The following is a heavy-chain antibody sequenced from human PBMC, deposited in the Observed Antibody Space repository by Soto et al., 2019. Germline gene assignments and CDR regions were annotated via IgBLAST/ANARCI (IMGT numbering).Heavy chain of an antibody. CDR2: IYYSGST. J-gene: IGHJ6*02. V-gene: IGHV4-39*01. Sequence: PSETLSLTCTVSGGSISSSGYYWGWIRQPPGKGLEWIGSIYYSGSTYYNPSLKSRVTISVDTSKNQFSLKLSSVTAADTAVYYCARGVVVAVYGMDVWGQGTTVTVSS. D-gene: IGHD2-15*01. CDR3: ARGVVVAVYGMDV. CDR1: GGSISSSGYY.